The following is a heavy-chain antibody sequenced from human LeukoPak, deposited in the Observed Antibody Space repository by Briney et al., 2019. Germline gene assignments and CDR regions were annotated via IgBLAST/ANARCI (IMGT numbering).Heavy chain of an antibody. Sequence: ASVKVSCKASGYTFTTYGTSWVRQAPGQGLEWMGWISAYNGNTNYAQKLQGRVTMTTDTSTSTAYMELRSLRSDDTAVYYCARVLGYCSSTSCSDFDYWGQGTLVTVSS. D-gene: IGHD2-2*01. J-gene: IGHJ4*02. V-gene: IGHV1-18*01. CDR2: ISAYNGNT. CDR1: GYTFTTYG. CDR3: ARVLGYCSSTSCSDFDY.